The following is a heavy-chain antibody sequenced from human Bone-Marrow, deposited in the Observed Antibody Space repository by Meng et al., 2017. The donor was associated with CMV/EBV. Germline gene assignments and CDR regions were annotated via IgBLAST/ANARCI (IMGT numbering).Heavy chain of an antibody. V-gene: IGHV3-73*01. D-gene: IGHD3-3*02. CDR3: TRQGIYWAFDI. CDR1: GFTFSGSA. J-gene: IGHJ3*02. CDR2: IRSKANSYAT. Sequence: GESLKISCAASGFTFSGSAMHWVRQASGKGLEWVGRIRSKANSYATAYAASVKGRFTISRDDSKNTAYLQMNSLTTEDTAVYYCTRQGIYWAFDIWGQGTMVTVSS.